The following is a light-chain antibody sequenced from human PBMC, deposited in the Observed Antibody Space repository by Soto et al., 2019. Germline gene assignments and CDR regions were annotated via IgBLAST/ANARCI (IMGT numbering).Light chain of an antibody. CDR3: SSYTISTTLV. CDR1: SSDVGGYNY. J-gene: IGLJ1*01. V-gene: IGLV2-14*01. Sequence: QSALAQPASVSGSPGQSITISCTGTSSDVGGYNYVSWYQQYPGKAPKLMSYDVSNRPSGVSNRFSGSKSGNTASLTISGLQAEDEADYYCSSYTISTTLVFGSMTEVTDL. CDR2: DVS.